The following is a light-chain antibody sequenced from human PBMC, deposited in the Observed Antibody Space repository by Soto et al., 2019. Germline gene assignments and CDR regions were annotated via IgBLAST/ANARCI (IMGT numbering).Light chain of an antibody. J-gene: IGKJ1*01. CDR2: GAS. CDR3: QQYGSSPRT. CDR1: QTVSSSS. V-gene: IGKV3-20*01. Sequence: DIVLTQSPGTLSLSPGERATLSCRASQTVSSSSLAWYQQKPGQAPRLLIFGASTRAAGFPDRFSGSGSGTDFTLTISRXEPEDFAVYYCQQYGSSPRTFDQGTKVDTK.